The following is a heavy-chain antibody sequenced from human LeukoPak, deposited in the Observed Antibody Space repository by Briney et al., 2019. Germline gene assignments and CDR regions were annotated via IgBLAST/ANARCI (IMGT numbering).Heavy chain of an antibody. Sequence: GGSLRLSCAASGFTVSSNYMTWVRQAPGKGLEWVSVIYSGGPTYYADSVKGRFTISRDISKNTLYLQMNSLRAEDTAVYYCARAITYSGSYPAGYWGQGTLVTVSS. CDR1: GFTVSSNY. CDR3: ARAITYSGSYPAGY. CDR2: IYSGGPT. J-gene: IGHJ4*02. V-gene: IGHV3-66*01. D-gene: IGHD1-26*01.